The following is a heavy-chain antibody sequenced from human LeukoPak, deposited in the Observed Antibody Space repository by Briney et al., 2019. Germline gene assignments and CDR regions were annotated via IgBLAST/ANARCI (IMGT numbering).Heavy chain of an antibody. V-gene: IGHV4-59*12. CDR2: VYHSGGT. CDR1: GGSISTYY. CDR3: ARVTPSFAHNWFDP. Sequence: SETLSLTCTVSGGSISTYYWSWIRQPPEKGLEWIGDVYHSGGTNYNPSLKSRVTISVDTSKNQFSLRLTSVTAADTAVYYCARVTPSFAHNWFDPWGQGTLVTVSS. J-gene: IGHJ5*02. D-gene: IGHD3-10*01.